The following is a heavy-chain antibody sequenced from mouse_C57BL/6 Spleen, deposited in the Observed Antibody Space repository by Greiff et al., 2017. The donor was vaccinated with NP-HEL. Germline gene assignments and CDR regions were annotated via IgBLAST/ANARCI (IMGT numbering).Heavy chain of an antibody. CDR2: ISSGSSTI. J-gene: IGHJ1*03. CDR3: ARATVVGYFDV. CDR1: GFTFSDYG. Sequence: EVHLVESGGGLVKPGGSLKLSCAASGFTFSDYGMHWVRQAPEKGLEWVAYISSGSSTIYYADTVKGRFTISRDNAKNTLFLQMTSLRSEDTAMYYCARATVVGYFDVWGTGTTLTVSS. V-gene: IGHV5-17*01. D-gene: IGHD1-1*01.